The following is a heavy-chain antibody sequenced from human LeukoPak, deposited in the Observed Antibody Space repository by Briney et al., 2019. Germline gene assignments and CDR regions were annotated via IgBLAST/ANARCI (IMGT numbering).Heavy chain of an antibody. CDR1: SGSIISSSYY. J-gene: IGHJ4*02. CDR3: ASQHIGHASTFV. CDR2: IYFSGST. Sequence: PSETQSLTCTVSSGSIISSSYYWGWIRQPPGKGLEWIGSIYFSGSTNFNPSLKSRLTMSVDTSKNQFSLNLRSVTAADTAVYYCASQHIGHASTFVWGRGRLVIVSS. V-gene: IGHV4-39*01. D-gene: IGHD2-2*01.